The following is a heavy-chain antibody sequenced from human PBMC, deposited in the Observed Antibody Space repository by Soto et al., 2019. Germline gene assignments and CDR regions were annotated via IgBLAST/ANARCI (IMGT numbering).Heavy chain of an antibody. CDR1: GFVFNDYA. V-gene: IGHV3-23*01. CDR2: ISASGGRT. J-gene: IGHJ4*02. D-gene: IGHD4-17*01. Sequence: GGSLRLSCAASGFVFNDYAISWVRQAPGKGLEWVSGISASGGRTYYADSVKGRLSVSRDNSNNTVFLQINRLRDEDTAMYYCAREDSGENRYYFNLWGQGTLVTVSS. CDR3: AREDSGENRYYFNL.